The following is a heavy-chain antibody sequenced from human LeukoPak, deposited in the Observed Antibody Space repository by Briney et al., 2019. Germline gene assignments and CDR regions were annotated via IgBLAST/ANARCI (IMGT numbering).Heavy chain of an antibody. J-gene: IGHJ4*02. D-gene: IGHD3-22*01. CDR3: AKDPDITMIVVVINYFDY. Sequence: GGSLRLSCAASGFPFSSYAMSWVRPAPGKGLEWVSAISGSGGSTYYADSVKGRFTISRDNSKNTLYLQMNSLRAEDTAVYYCAKDPDITMIVVVINYFDYWGQGTLVTVSS. CDR2: ISGSGGST. V-gene: IGHV3-23*01. CDR1: GFPFSSYA.